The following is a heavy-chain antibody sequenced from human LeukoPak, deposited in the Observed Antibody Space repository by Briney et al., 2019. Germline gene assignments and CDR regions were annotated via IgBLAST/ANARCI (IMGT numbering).Heavy chain of an antibody. J-gene: IGHJ5*02. CDR2: INPKSGGT. V-gene: IGHV1-2*02. CDR1: GYSFTDKY. Sequence: ASVKVSCKASGYSFTDKYMHWVRQAPGQGPEWMGRINPKSGGTIYAQKFQGRVTMTTDTSMSTAYMELSRLTSDDTAVYYCARAGGRSWFDPWGQGTLVTVSS. CDR3: ARAGGRSWFDP.